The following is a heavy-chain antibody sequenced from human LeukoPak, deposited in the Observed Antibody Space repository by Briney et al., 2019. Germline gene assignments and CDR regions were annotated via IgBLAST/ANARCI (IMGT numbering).Heavy chain of an antibody. D-gene: IGHD2-15*01. Sequence: PSETLSLTCTVSGGSISSNSYYWSWIRQPAGKGLEWIGRIYTSGSTDYNPSLKSRVTISKDTSRNQFSLKLSSVTAADTAVYYCARGALGYCSGGSCYPAADYWGQGTLVTVSS. CDR3: ARGALGYCSGGSCYPAADY. CDR2: IYTSGST. J-gene: IGHJ4*02. V-gene: IGHV4-61*02. CDR1: GGSISSNSYY.